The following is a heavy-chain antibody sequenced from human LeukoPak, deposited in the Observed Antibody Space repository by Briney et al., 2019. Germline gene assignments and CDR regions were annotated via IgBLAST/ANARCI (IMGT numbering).Heavy chain of an antibody. CDR3: VRPDDNSFDF. J-gene: IGHJ3*01. D-gene: IGHD3-9*01. Sequence: TASETLSLTCSASGGSLSSSSYYWGWIRQPPGRGLEWIGNIYETGSTNYNPSLKSRVTISVDTSKNQFSLKLSSVTAADTAVYYCVRPDDNSFDFWGQGTMVTVSS. CDR2: IYETGST. V-gene: IGHV4-39*01. CDR1: GGSLSSSSYY.